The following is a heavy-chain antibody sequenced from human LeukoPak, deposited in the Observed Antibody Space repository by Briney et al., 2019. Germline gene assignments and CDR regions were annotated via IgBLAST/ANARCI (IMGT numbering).Heavy chain of an antibody. D-gene: IGHD6-19*01. V-gene: IGHV4-38-2*02. CDR3: AREGQSEFGARQWLVRERGLFDY. CDR1: GYSISSGYY. CDR2: IYHSGSI. Sequence: KASETLSLTCTVSGYSISSGYYWGWIRQPPGKGLEWIGSIYHSGSIYYNPSLKSRVTISVDTSKNQFSLKLSSVTAADTAVYYCAREGQSEFGARQWLVRERGLFDYWGQGTLVTVSS. J-gene: IGHJ4*02.